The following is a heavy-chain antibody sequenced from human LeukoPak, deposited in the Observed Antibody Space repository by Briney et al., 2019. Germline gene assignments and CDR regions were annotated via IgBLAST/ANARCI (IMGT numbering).Heavy chain of an antibody. CDR1: GYTFTSYD. CDR3: ARVPSIAARLGNYDYYYMDV. CDR2: MNPNSGNT. Sequence: GASVKVSCKSSGYTFTSYDINWVRQATGQGLEWMGWMNPNSGNTGYAQKFQGRVTMTRNTYISTAYMELSSMRSEDTAVYYCARVPSIAARLGNYDYYYMDVWGKGTTVTVSS. D-gene: IGHD6-6*01. J-gene: IGHJ6*03. V-gene: IGHV1-8*01.